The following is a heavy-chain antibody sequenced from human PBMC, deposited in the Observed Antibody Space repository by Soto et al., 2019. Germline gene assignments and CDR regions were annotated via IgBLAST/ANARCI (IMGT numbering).Heavy chain of an antibody. Sequence: QVQLQESGPGLVKPSQTLSLTCTVSGGSISSGGYYWNWIRQHPGKVLEWIGYIYYIGSTYYNPSLQSRVTISLDTSKTQFPLKVSSVTAADTDVYYCARSVFPWGQGTLVTVSS. CDR3: ARSVFP. J-gene: IGHJ5*02. CDR1: GGSISSGGYY. V-gene: IGHV4-31*03. CDR2: IYYIGST.